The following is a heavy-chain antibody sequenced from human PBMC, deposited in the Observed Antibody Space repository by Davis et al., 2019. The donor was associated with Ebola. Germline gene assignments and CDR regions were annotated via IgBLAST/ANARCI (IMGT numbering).Heavy chain of an antibody. J-gene: IGHJ6*02. Sequence: SVNVSCKASRYTFTSSAMHWVRRAPGQRLEWMGWINAGNGNTKYSQKFQGRVTITRDTSASTAYMELSSLRSEDTAVYYCAGGYCSGGSCYYYGMDVWGQGTTVTVSS. CDR2: INAGNGNT. CDR1: RYTFTSSA. CDR3: AGGYCSGGSCYYYGMDV. V-gene: IGHV1-3*01. D-gene: IGHD2-15*01.